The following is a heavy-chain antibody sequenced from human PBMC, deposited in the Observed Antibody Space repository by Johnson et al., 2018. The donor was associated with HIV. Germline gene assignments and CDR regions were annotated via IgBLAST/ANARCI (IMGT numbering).Heavy chain of an antibody. CDR3: ARGMWIPEIDAIDI. J-gene: IGHJ3*02. D-gene: IGHD5-18*01. CDR1: GFSFSDHY. CDR2: ISSSGSTI. V-gene: IGHV3-11*04. Sequence: QVQLVESGGGLVKPGGSLRLSCAASGFSFSDHYMSWIRQAPGKGLEWVSYISSSGSTIYYADSVKGRFTVSSDNAKNSLYLQMNSLRAEDTAMYYCARGMWIPEIDAIDIWGQGTMVTVSS.